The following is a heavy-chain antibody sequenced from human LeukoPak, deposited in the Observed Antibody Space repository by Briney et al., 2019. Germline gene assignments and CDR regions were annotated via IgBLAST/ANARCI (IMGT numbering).Heavy chain of an antibody. Sequence: PGGSLRLSCAASGFTVSSNYMSWVRQAPGKGLDWVSVIYTRGRTDYADSVKGRFTISRDTSNNALYLQMNSLRVEDTAVYYCARDLTLFGVSISHYNGLDVWGQGTTVTVSS. D-gene: IGHD3-3*01. J-gene: IGHJ6*02. CDR2: IYTRGRT. CDR1: GFTVSSNY. V-gene: IGHV3-53*01. CDR3: ARDLTLFGVSISHYNGLDV.